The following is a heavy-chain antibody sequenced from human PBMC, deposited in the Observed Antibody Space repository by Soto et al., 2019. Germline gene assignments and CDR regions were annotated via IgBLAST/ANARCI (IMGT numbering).Heavy chain of an antibody. CDR1: GFTFSNYA. V-gene: IGHV3-23*01. CDR2: MSGSGDSI. J-gene: IGHJ5*02. Sequence: DVQVLESGGDLVQPGESLRLSCAASGFTFSNYAMTWVRQAPGKGLEWVSTMSGSGDSIYYADSVKGRFTISRDNSKNTLYLQMNSLRADDWAVYYSATARQMGSWGQGTLVIVSS. CDR3: ATARQMGS. D-gene: IGHD2-21*02.